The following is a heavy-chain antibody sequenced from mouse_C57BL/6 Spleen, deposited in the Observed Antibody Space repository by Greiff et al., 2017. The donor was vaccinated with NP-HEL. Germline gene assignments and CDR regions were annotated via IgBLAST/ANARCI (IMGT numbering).Heavy chain of an antibody. CDR3: ARSTVVARGFAY. V-gene: IGHV1-55*01. Sequence: VQLQQPGAELVKPGASVKMSCKASGYTFTSYWITWVKQRPGQGLEWIGDIYPGSGSTNYNEKFKSKATLTVDTSSSTAYMQLSSLTSEDSAVYYCARSTVVARGFAYWGQGTLVTVSA. CDR2: IYPGSGST. J-gene: IGHJ3*01. CDR1: GYTFTSYW. D-gene: IGHD1-1*01.